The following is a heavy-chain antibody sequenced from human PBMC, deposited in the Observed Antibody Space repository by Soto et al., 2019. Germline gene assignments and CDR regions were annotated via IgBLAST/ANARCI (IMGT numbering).Heavy chain of an antibody. CDR2: IWYDGSNK. CDR1: GFTFSSYG. V-gene: IGHV3-33*01. CDR3: AREHYDFWSGYYKYFDY. D-gene: IGHD3-3*01. Sequence: QVQLVESGGGVVQPGRSLRLSCAASGFTFSSYGMHWVRQAPGKGLEWVAVIWYDGSNKYYADSVKGRFTISRDNSKNTLYLQMNSLRAEDTAVYYCAREHYDFWSGYYKYFDYWGQGTLVTVSS. J-gene: IGHJ4*02.